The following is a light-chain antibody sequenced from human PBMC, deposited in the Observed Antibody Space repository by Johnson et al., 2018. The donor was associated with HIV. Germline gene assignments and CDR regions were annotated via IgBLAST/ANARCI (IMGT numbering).Light chain of an antibody. CDR3: GTWDSSLSVYV. CDR1: SSNIGNNS. CDR2: DTD. J-gene: IGLJ1*01. Sequence: SVLTQPPSVSAAPGQTVTIPCSGNSSNIGNNSVSWCQRLPGTAPKLLIHDTDERPPGIPDRFSGSKSGTSATLGITGLLTGDEAAYHCGTWDSSLSVYVFGTGTKVTVL. V-gene: IGLV1-51*01.